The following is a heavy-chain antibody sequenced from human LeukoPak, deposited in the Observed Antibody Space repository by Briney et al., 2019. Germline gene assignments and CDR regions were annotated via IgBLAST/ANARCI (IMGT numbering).Heavy chain of an antibody. CDR3: ARGARSSGWYGGRAFDY. CDR1: GGSISSSNW. CDR2: IYHSGST. V-gene: IGHV4-4*02. J-gene: IGHJ4*02. Sequence: SETLSLTCAVSGGSISSSNWWSWVRQPPGKGLEWIGEIYHSGSTNYNPSLKSRVTISVDTSKNQFSLKLSSVTAADTAVYYCARGARSSGWYGGRAFDYWGQGTLVTVSS. D-gene: IGHD6-19*01.